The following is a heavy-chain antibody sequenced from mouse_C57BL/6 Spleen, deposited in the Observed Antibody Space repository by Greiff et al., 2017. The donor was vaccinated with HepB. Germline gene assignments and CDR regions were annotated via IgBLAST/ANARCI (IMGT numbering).Heavy chain of an antibody. Sequence: DVKLVESGGGLVKPGGSLKLSCAASGFTFSSYAMSWVRQTPEKRLEWVATISDGGSYTYYPDNVKGRFTISRDNAKNNLYLQMSHLKSEDTAMYYCARASYGSSYWYFDVWGTGTTVTVSS. V-gene: IGHV5-4*03. J-gene: IGHJ1*03. CDR2: ISDGGSYT. D-gene: IGHD1-1*01. CDR3: ARASYGSSYWYFDV. CDR1: GFTFSSYA.